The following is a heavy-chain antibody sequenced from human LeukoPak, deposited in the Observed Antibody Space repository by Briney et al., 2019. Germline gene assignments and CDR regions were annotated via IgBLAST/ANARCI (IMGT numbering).Heavy chain of an antibody. D-gene: IGHD4-17*01. CDR2: ISPYKGNT. Sequence: ASVTVSCKASGYTFTKYGITWVRQAPGQGLEWMGWISPYKGNTNYAQKVQGRVTMTADTSTSTVYMELRSLTSDDTAVYYCATEGGWGPTDYGDNVYWGQGTLVTVSS. CDR1: GYTFTKYG. J-gene: IGHJ4*02. V-gene: IGHV1-18*01. CDR3: ATEGGWGPTDYGDNVY.